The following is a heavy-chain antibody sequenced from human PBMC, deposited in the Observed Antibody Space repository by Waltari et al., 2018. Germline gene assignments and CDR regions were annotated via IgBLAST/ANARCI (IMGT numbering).Heavy chain of an antibody. V-gene: IGHV4-61*09. J-gene: IGHJ4*02. CDR2: IYTSGST. CDR3: ARGSRWDGYNQHFDY. Sequence: QVQLQESGPGLVKPSQTLSLTCPVPGGSISSGSSSWSWILQPAGKGLEWIGYIYTSGSTNYNPSLKSRVTISVDTSKNQFSLKLSSVTAADTAVYYCARGSRWDGYNQHFDYWGQGTLVTVSS. D-gene: IGHD5-12*01. CDR1: GGSISSGSSS.